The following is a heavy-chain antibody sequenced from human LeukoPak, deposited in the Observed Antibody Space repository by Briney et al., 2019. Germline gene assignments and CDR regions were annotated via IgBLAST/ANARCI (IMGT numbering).Heavy chain of an antibody. CDR1: GGSFSGYY. D-gene: IGHD3-22*01. CDR3: ARAPTFYDSKPYYFDY. CDR2: INHSGST. Sequence: PSETLSLTCAVYGGSFSGYYWSWIRQPPGKGLEWIGEINHSGSTNYNPSVKSRVTISVDTSKNQFSLKLSSVTAADTAVYYCARAPTFYDSKPYYFDYWGQGTLVTVSS. V-gene: IGHV4-34*01. J-gene: IGHJ4*02.